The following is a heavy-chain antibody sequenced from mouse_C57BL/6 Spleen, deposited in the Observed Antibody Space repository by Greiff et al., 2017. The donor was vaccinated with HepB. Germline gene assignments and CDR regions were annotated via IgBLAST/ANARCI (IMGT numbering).Heavy chain of an antibody. V-gene: IGHV1-18*01. CDR3: AREDDYDPFAY. CDR1: GYTFTDYN. CDR2: INPNNGGT. Sequence: VQLQQSGPELVKPGASVKIPCKASGYTFTDYNMDWVKQSHGKSLEWIGDINPNNGGTIYNQKFKGKATLTVDKSSSTAYMELRSLTSEDTAVYYCAREDDYDPFAYWGQGTLVTVSA. J-gene: IGHJ3*01. D-gene: IGHD2-4*01.